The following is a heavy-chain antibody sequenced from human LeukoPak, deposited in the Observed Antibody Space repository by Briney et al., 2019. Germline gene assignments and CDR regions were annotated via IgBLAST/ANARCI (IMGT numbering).Heavy chain of an antibody. CDR3: ARSYGRLVGGAFDI. CDR1: GGSFSGYY. CDR2: INHSGST. V-gene: IGHV4-34*01. J-gene: IGHJ3*02. Sequence: PSETLSLTCAVYGGSFSGYYWSWIRQPPGKGLEWIGEINHSGSTNYNPSLKSRVTISVDTSKNQFSLKLSSVTAADTAVYYCARSYGRLVGGAFDIWGQGTMVTVSS. D-gene: IGHD2-8*02.